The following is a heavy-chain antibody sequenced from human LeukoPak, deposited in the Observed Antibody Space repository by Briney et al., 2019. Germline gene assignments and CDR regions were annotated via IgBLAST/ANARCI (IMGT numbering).Heavy chain of an antibody. J-gene: IGHJ4*02. Sequence: GGSLRLSCAASGFTFSSYWMHWVRQAPGKGLVWVSRIFNDGSRTNYADSVNGRLPISRDNAKNTLYLQLNSLTVEDTAVYYCARGHISGYYTDYWGQGSLVTVSS. D-gene: IGHD6-19*01. CDR2: IFNDGSRT. CDR3: ARGHISGYYTDY. CDR1: GFTFSSYW. V-gene: IGHV3-74*01.